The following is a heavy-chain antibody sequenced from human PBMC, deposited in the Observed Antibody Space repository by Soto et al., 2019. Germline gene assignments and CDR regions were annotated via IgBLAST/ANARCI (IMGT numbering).Heavy chain of an antibody. Sequence: GESLKISCKGSGYNFPTYWIGWVRQMPGKGLEWMGVMYPDDSDITYSPSFQGHVTISADKSISTMYLQWSSLQASDTAMYYCAKRLPGGLMSDAFDIWGQGTMVTVSS. V-gene: IGHV5-51*01. CDR1: GYNFPTYW. D-gene: IGHD3-16*01. J-gene: IGHJ3*02. CDR3: AKRLPGGLMSDAFDI. CDR2: MYPDDSDI.